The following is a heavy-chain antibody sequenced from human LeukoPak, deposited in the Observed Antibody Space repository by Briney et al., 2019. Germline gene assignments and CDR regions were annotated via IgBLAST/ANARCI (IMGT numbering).Heavy chain of an antibody. D-gene: IGHD5-18*01. V-gene: IGHV3-23*01. CDR2: ISGSGST. CDR1: GFIFSSYA. J-gene: IGHJ4*02. CDR3: AVTYYFDY. Sequence: GGSLRLSCAASGFIFSSYAMSWVRQAPGKGLEWVSSISGSGSTYYADSVKGRFTISRDNSKNTLYLQMNSLRAEDTAIYYCAVTYYFDYWGQGTLVTVSS.